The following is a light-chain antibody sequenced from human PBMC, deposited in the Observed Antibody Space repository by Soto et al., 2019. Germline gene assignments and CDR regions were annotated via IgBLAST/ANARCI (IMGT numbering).Light chain of an antibody. V-gene: IGKV3-11*01. CDR2: DAS. CDR1: QSVSSY. Sequence: EIVLTQSPATLSLSPGERATVSCRASQSVSSYLAWYQQKPGQAPRLLIYDASNRATGIPARFSGSGSGTDFALPISSLEPEDFAVYYCQQRSNWPYTFGQGTKLEIK. CDR3: QQRSNWPYT. J-gene: IGKJ2*01.